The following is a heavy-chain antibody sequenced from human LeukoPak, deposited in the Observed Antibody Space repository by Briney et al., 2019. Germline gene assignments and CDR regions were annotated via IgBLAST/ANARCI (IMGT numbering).Heavy chain of an antibody. CDR2: ISAYNGNT. CDR1: GYTFTRYG. CDR3: ARIRAFGGVIANYYDSSGYPFDFDY. D-gene: IGHD3-22*01. J-gene: IGHJ4*02. V-gene: IGHV1-18*01. Sequence: ASVKVSCKASGYTFTRYGISWVRQAPGQGLEWMGCISAYNGNTNYAQKLQGRVTMTTDKSTSTAYMELRSLRSDDTAVYYCARIRAFGGVIANYYDSSGYPFDFDYWGRGTLVTVSS.